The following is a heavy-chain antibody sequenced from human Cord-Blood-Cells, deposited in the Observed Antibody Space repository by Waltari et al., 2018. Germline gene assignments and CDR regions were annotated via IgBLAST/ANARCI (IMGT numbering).Heavy chain of an antibody. CDR1: GGSISSHY. J-gene: IGHJ2*01. D-gene: IGHD6-13*01. CDR3: ARVIAAAGLWYFDL. Sequence: QVQLQASGPGLVKPSETLSLTCTVSGGSISSHYWSWIRQPPGKGLEWIGYIYYSGSTNYNPSLKSRVTISVDTSKNQFSLKLSSVTAADTAVYYCARVIAAAGLWYFDLWGRGTLVTVSS. CDR2: IYYSGST. V-gene: IGHV4-59*11.